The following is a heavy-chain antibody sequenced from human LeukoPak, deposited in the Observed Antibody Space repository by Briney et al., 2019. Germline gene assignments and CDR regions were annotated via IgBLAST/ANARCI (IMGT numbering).Heavy chain of an antibody. Sequence: GASVKVSCKXSGYTFTSYYMHWVRQAPGQGLEWMGIINPSSGSTSYAQKFQGRVTMTRDTSTSTVYMELSSLRSEDTAVYYCARDLDYGDLLYAFDIWGQGTMVTVSS. CDR1: GYTFTSYY. J-gene: IGHJ3*02. V-gene: IGHV1-46*03. CDR3: ARDLDYGDLLYAFDI. D-gene: IGHD4-17*01. CDR2: INPSSGST.